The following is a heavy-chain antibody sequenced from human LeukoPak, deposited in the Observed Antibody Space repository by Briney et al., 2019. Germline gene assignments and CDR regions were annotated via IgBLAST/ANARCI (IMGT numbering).Heavy chain of an antibody. V-gene: IGHV3-30*18. Sequence: GRSLRLSCAASGFTFSSYGMHWVRQAPGKGLEWVAVISYDGSNKYYADSVKGRFTISRDNSKNTLYLQMNSLRAEDTAVYYCAKGSYSSSWVPGYFDYRGQGTLVTVSS. CDR1: GFTFSSYG. CDR3: AKGSYSSSWVPGYFDY. CDR2: ISYDGSNK. J-gene: IGHJ4*02. D-gene: IGHD6-13*01.